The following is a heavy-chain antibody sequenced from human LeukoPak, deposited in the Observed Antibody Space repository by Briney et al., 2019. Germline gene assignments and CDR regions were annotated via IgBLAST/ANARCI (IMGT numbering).Heavy chain of an antibody. Sequence: ASVKVSSKASGYTFTGYYIYSGRPGPGQRLEWMGWINPNSGGTNYAQKCQGRVTMTRDTSISTAYLELSRLRYDDTAVYYCARDIARASAAAVNTYYYYGMDVWGQGTTVTVSS. CDR3: ARDIARASAAAVNTYYYYGMDV. D-gene: IGHD6-13*01. CDR1: GYTFTGYY. V-gene: IGHV1-2*02. J-gene: IGHJ6*02. CDR2: INPNSGGT.